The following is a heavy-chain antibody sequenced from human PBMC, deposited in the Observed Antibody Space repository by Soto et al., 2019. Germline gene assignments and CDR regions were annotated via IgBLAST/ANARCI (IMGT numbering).Heavy chain of an antibody. J-gene: IGHJ5*02. CDR1: GGSISSSCYV. CDR2: IYYSGST. CDR3: ARHPSDFWFDP. D-gene: IGHD2-21*02. Sequence: QLQLQESGPGLVKPSETLSLTCSVSGGSISSSCYVWGWIRQPPGKGLEWIGSIYYSGSTYYNPSLKSRVTVSVDTSKNQFSLKLSSVTAADTAVYYCARHPSDFWFDPWGQGTLVTVSS. V-gene: IGHV4-39*01.